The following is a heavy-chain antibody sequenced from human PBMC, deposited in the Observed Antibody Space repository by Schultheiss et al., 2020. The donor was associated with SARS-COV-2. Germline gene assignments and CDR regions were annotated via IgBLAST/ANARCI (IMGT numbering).Heavy chain of an antibody. CDR2: IYYSGST. J-gene: IGHJ6*02. D-gene: IGHD2-2*01. Sequence: LRLSCAVSGGSISSGGYSWSWIRQPPGKGLEWIGYIYYSGSTYYNPSLKSRVTISVDTSKNQFSLKLSSVTAADTAVYYCAGGTLDCSSTSCPNGYYYYYGMDVWGQGTTVTVSS. CDR1: GGSISSGGYS. CDR3: AGGTLDCSSTSCPNGYYYYYGMDV. V-gene: IGHV4-30-4*07.